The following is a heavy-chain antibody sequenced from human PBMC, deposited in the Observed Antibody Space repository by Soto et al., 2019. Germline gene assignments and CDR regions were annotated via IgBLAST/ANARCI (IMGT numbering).Heavy chain of an antibody. CDR2: ISAHNGNT. CDR1: GYTFTSYG. D-gene: IGHD5-18*01. J-gene: IGHJ4*02. CDR3: ARDLSYGLCDY. Sequence: QVQLVQSGAEVKKPGASVKVSCKASGYTFTSYGISWVRQAPGQGLEWMGWISAHNGNTKYAQKLQGRVTMTTDTATSTAYMERRSRRSDDTAVYYCARDLSYGLCDYWGQGTLVTVSS. V-gene: IGHV1-18*01.